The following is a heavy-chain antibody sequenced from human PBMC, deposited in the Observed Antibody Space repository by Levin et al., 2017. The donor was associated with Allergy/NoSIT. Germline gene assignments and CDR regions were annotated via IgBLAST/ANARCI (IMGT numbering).Heavy chain of an antibody. CDR3: AKIRTVFWIVDVFDI. CDR2: INPNSGGT. J-gene: IGHJ3*02. CDR1: GYSFTDYY. Sequence: ASVKVSCKTSGYSFTDYYIHWVRQAPGHGLEWMGWINPNSGGTYYAQKFQGRVTMTRDTSISTAYMELSSLKSDDTAVYYCAKIRTVFWIVDVFDIWGQGTMVTVSS. V-gene: IGHV1-2*02. D-gene: IGHD1-1*01.